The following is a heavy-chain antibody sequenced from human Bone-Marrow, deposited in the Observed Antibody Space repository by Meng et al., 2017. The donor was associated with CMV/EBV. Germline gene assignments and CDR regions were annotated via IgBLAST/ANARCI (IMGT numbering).Heavy chain of an antibody. J-gene: IGHJ4*02. V-gene: IGHV1-69*02. Sequence: SVKVSCKASGGTFSSYTISWVRQAPGQGLEWMGRIIPILGIANYAQKFQGRVTITADKSTSTAYMELSSLRSEDTAVYYCASYNSRKGIRPSFDYWGQGTRVTVSS. CDR1: GGTFSSYT. CDR2: IIPILGIA. D-gene: IGHD1-20*01. CDR3: ASYNSRKGIRPSFDY.